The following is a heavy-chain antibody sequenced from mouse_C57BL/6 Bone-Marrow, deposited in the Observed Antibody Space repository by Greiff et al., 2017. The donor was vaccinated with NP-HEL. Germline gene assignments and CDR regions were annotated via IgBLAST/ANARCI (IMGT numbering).Heavy chain of an antibody. Sequence: QVQLQQPGAELVMPGASVKLSCKASGYTFTSYWMHWVKQRPGQGLEWIGEIDPSDSYTNYNQKFKGKSTLTVDKSSSTAYLQLSSLTSEDAAVYYCAREEDGVRDYWGKGTTLTVSS. V-gene: IGHV1-69*01. CDR3: AREEDGVRDY. CDR1: GYTFTSYW. CDR2: IDPSDSYT. J-gene: IGHJ2*01. D-gene: IGHD2-13*01.